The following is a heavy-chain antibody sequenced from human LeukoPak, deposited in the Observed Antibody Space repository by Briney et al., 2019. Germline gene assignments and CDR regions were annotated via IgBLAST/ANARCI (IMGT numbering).Heavy chain of an antibody. CDR3: ARGDYYDSSGFYHDAFDI. J-gene: IGHJ3*02. D-gene: IGHD3-22*01. CDR2: ISTSSSYI. V-gene: IGHV3-21*01. Sequence: PGGSLRLSCAASGFTFSNYGMNWVRQAPGKGLEWVSSISTSSSYIYYADSVKGRFTISRDNSKNTLYLQMNSLRAEDTAVYYCARGDYYDSSGFYHDAFDIWGQGTMVTVSS. CDR1: GFTFSNYG.